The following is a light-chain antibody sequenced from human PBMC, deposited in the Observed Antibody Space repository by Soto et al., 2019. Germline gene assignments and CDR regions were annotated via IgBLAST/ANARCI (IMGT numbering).Light chain of an antibody. CDR1: SSNIGAGYD. CDR2: GNS. CDR3: QSYDSSLSGSRV. J-gene: IGLJ1*01. V-gene: IGLV1-40*01. Sequence: QSVLTQPPSVSGAPGQRVTISCTGSSSNIGAGYDVHWYQQLPGTAPKLLIYGNSNRPSGVPDRFSGSKSGTSDSLAITGLQAEDEADYYCQSYDSSLSGSRVSRTGTKVTVL.